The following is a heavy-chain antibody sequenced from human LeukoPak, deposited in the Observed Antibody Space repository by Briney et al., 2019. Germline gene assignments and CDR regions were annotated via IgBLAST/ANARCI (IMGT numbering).Heavy chain of an antibody. CDR3: ALIGDHAWFDP. D-gene: IGHD3-10*01. CDR1: GGSISSYY. V-gene: IGHV4-59*01. CDR2: IYYSGST. Sequence: PSETLSLTCTVSGGSISSYYWSWIRQPPGKGLEWIGYIYYSGSTNYNPSLKSRVTISVDTSKNQFSLKLSSVTAADTAVYYCALIGDHAWFDPWGQGTLVTVSS. J-gene: IGHJ5*02.